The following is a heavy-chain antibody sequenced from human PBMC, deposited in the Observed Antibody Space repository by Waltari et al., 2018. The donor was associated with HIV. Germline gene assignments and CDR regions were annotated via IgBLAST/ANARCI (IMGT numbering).Heavy chain of an antibody. V-gene: IGHV3-53*01. CDR1: GFSVSRNY. Sequence: EVQLVESGGGLIQPGGSLRLSCAFSGFSVSRNYMSWVRQAPGKGLEWVSVMYSGGSTYYSDSAKGRFTISRDESKNTLYHQMNSLRAEDTAVYYCARDRGSSPNDAFDIWGQGTMVTVSS. CDR2: MYSGGST. J-gene: IGHJ3*02. CDR3: ARDRGSSPNDAFDI. D-gene: IGHD6-6*01.